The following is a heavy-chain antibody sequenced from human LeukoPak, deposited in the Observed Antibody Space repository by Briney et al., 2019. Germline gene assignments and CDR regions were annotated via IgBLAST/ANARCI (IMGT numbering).Heavy chain of an antibody. V-gene: IGHV4-39*01. D-gene: IGHD1-26*01. Sequence: PSETLSLTCTVSGGSISSSSYYWGWIRQPPGKGLEWIGSIYYSGSTYYNPSLKSRVTMSVDTSKNQFSLKLSSVTAADTAVHYCVRHRKESGSYYFDYWGQGTLVTVSS. J-gene: IGHJ4*02. CDR2: IYYSGST. CDR3: VRHRKESGSYYFDY. CDR1: GGSISSSSYY.